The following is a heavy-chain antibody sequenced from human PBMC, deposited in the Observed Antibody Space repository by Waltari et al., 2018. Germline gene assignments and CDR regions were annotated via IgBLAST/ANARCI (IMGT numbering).Heavy chain of an antibody. CDR3: ARHGYSYGYLYYYYYMDV. CDR1: GYSISSGYY. Sequence: QVQLQESGPGLVKSSETLSLTCAVSGYSISSGYYWGWIRQPPGKGLEWIGSIYHSGSTYYNPSLKSRVTISVDTSKNQFSLKLSSVTAADTAVYYCARHGYSYGYLYYYYYMDVWGKGTTVTVSS. V-gene: IGHV4-38-2*01. CDR2: IYHSGST. D-gene: IGHD5-18*01. J-gene: IGHJ6*03.